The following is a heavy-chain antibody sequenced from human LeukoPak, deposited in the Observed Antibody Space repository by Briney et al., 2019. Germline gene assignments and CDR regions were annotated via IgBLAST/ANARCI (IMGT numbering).Heavy chain of an antibody. V-gene: IGHV3-9*01. CDR1: GFTFDDYA. J-gene: IGHJ4*02. CDR2: ISWNSDSL. Sequence: GGSLRLSCAASGFTFDDYAMHWVRQVPGKGLEWVSGISWNSDSLNYADSVRGRFTISRDNAKNSLYLQMNSLRAEDTALYYCAKDLGSYYDTNAADYWGQGTLVTVSS. CDR3: AKDLGSYYDTNAADY. D-gene: IGHD3-22*01.